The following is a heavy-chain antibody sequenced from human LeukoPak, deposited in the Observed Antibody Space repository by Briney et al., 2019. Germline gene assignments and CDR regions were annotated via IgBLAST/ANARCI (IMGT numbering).Heavy chain of an antibody. Sequence: PGRSLRLSCAASGFTFSSYGIHWVRQAPGKGLEWVAVISYDGSNKYYADSVKGRFTISRDNSKNTLYLQMNSLRAEDTAVYYCAKDSVEGSSWYGKRKYFQHWGQGTLVTVSS. CDR1: GFTFSSYG. CDR2: ISYDGSNK. D-gene: IGHD6-13*01. CDR3: AKDSVEGSSWYGKRKYFQH. V-gene: IGHV3-30*18. J-gene: IGHJ1*01.